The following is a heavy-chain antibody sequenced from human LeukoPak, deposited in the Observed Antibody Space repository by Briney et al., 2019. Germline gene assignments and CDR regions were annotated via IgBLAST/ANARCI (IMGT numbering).Heavy chain of an antibody. CDR1: GLTFSDSW. Sequence: GGSLRLSCAASGLTFSDSWMNWVRQAPGKGRELAANIKKDGSEKYYVDSVKGRFTISRDNAKNSLYLQMNSLRAEDTAVYYCAELGITMIGGVWGKGTTVTISS. CDR2: IKKDGSEK. D-gene: IGHD3-10*02. CDR3: AELGITMIGGV. J-gene: IGHJ6*04. V-gene: IGHV3-7*01.